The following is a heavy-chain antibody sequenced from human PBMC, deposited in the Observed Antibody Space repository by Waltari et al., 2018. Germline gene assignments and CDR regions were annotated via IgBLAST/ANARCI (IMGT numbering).Heavy chain of an antibody. V-gene: IGHV4-38-2*01. CDR2: IYHSGST. J-gene: IGHJ4*02. CDR1: GYSISSGYY. Sequence: QVQLQESGPGLVKPSETLSLTCAVSGYSISSGYYWGWIRQPPGKGLEWIGNIYHSGSTYYNTSLKSRVTIAVDTSKNQVSLKLSSVTAADTAVYDCARQGGPGIAVAGTRPFDYWGQGTLVTVSS. D-gene: IGHD6-19*01. CDR3: ARQGGPGIAVAGTRPFDY.